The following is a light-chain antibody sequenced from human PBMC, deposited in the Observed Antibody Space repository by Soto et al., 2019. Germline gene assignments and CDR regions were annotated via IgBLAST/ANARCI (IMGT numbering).Light chain of an antibody. Sequence: QXVLTQPASVSGSPGQSISISCTGTSSDVGAYNFVSWYQQHPDKAPKLVIFDVNNRPSGVSNRFSGSKSGNTASLTISGLRAEDEADYYCTSYTSISTYVFGTGTKVTVL. CDR1: SSDVGAYNF. V-gene: IGLV2-14*01. J-gene: IGLJ1*01. CDR3: TSYTSISTYV. CDR2: DVN.